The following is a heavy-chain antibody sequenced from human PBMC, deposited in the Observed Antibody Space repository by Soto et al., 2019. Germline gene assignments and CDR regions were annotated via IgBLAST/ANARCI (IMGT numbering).Heavy chain of an antibody. CDR1: GFTFSSYA. Sequence: EVQLLESGGGLVQPGGSLRLSCAASGFTFSSYAMSWVRQAPGKGLEWVSTISGSSGSTYYADSVRGRFTISRDNSKNTLYLQMNGLRAEDTAVYYCAKRGRGAVAFDCWGQGTLVTVCS. J-gene: IGHJ4*02. V-gene: IGHV3-23*01. D-gene: IGHD6-19*01. CDR3: AKRGRGAVAFDC. CDR2: ISGSSGST.